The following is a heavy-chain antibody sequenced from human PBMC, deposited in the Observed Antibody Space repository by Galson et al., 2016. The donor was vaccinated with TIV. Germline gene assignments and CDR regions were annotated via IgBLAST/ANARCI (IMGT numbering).Heavy chain of an antibody. Sequence: SLRLSCAASAFTVKSNYMSWVRQAPGKGLEWVAIISSGGSTNYADSVKGRLTIGRDDSKNALFLEMNNLRVDDTAVYYCARDRRYCGNECFLYYYYGMDVWGRGTTVTVSS. V-gene: IGHV3-66*02. CDR3: ARDRRYCGNECFLYYYYGMDV. D-gene: IGHD2-21*01. J-gene: IGHJ6*02. CDR1: AFTVKSNY. CDR2: ISSGGST.